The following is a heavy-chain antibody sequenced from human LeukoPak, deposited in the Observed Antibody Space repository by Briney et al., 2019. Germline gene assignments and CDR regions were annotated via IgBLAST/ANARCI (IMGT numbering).Heavy chain of an antibody. Sequence: GGFLRLSCAASGFTFSRYAMSWVRQAPGKGLEWVSDVGGTGSSTYYADSVKGRFTISRDNSKNTLYLEMSSLRAEDTAVYYCAKVDRGYDYYYYAMDVWGQGTTVTVSS. CDR2: VGGTGSST. V-gene: IGHV3-23*01. J-gene: IGHJ6*02. D-gene: IGHD2-15*01. CDR1: GFTFSRYA. CDR3: AKVDRGYDYYYYAMDV.